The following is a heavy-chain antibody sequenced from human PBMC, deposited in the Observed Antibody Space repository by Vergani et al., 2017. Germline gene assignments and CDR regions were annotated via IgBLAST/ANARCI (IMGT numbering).Heavy chain of an antibody. D-gene: IGHD6-19*01. CDR2: IYYSGST. V-gene: IGHV4-34*11. CDR1: GGSFSSYY. CDR3: ARGNEDSSGWPRYYWYFDL. J-gene: IGHJ2*01. Sequence: QVQLQQWGAGLLKPSETLSLTCAVYGGSFSSYYWSWIRQPPGKGLEWIGYIYYSGSTNYNPSLKSRVTISVDTSKNQFSLKLSSVTAADTAVYYCARGNEDSSGWPRYYWYFDLWGRGTLVTVSS.